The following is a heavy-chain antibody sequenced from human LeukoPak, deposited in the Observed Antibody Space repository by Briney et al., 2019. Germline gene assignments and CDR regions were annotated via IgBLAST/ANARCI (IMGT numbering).Heavy chain of an antibody. D-gene: IGHD3/OR15-3a*01. V-gene: IGHV3-30*04. Sequence: GGSLRLSCAASEFTFNSYAMHWVRQAPGKGLEWVAVISYDGSNKYYADSVKGRFSISRDNSKNTLYLQMNSLRAEDTAVYYCVRDSGFSGTQRGEYWGQGTLVTVSS. CDR3: VRDSGFSGTQRGEY. CDR2: ISYDGSNK. J-gene: IGHJ4*02. CDR1: EFTFNSYA.